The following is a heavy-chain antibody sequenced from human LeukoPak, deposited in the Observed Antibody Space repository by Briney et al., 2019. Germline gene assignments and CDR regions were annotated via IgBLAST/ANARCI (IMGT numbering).Heavy chain of an antibody. CDR3: ARVGGGRYCSTTSCYMRGWFDP. D-gene: IGHD2-2*02. CDR1: GGTFSSYA. CDR2: IIPIFGTA. J-gene: IGHJ5*02. Sequence: SVKVSCKASGGTFSSYAISWVRQAPGQGLEWMGGIIPIFGTANYAQKFQGRVTITADEFTSTAYMELSSLRSEDTAVYYCARVGGGRYCSTTSCYMRGWFDPWGQGTLVTVSS. V-gene: IGHV1-69*13.